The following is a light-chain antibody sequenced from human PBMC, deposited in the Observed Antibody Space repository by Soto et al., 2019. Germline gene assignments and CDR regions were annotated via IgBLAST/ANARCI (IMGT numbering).Light chain of an antibody. Sequence: DIQMTQSPSTLSASVGDRVTITCRASQSISSWLAWYQQKPGKAPKLLIYDASSLERGVPSRFSGSESGTEFTLTISSLQPDDFATYYCQQYNSSLITFGQGTRLEIK. CDR3: QQYNSSLIT. V-gene: IGKV1-5*01. CDR1: QSISSW. CDR2: DAS. J-gene: IGKJ5*01.